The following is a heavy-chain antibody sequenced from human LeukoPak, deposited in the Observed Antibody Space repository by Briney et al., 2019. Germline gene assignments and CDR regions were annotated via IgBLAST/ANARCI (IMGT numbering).Heavy chain of an antibody. D-gene: IGHD3-9*01. V-gene: IGHV3-30*02. J-gene: IGHJ4*02. Sequence: PGRSLGFSCAASGFTFSSFGMHWFRYAPGKGSPSDPFIRYDGITKHYADSVLGRFTFSSDNSNNTLYLQMNSLRCNDKGEYNFAKDRGSRNDILTGRPRASMDFDYWGQGTLVTV. CDR3: AKDRGSRNDILTGRPRASMDFDY. CDR1: GFTFSSFG. CDR2: IRYDGITK.